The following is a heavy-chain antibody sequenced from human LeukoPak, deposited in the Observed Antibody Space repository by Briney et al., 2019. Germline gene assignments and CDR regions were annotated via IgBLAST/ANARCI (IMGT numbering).Heavy chain of an antibody. CDR3: ARDAVGKREPACNPNWFDP. Sequence: ASVKVSCKASGYTFTSYGISWVRQAPGQGLEWMGWISAYNGNTNYAQKLQGRVTMTTDTSTSTAYMELRSLRSDDTAVYYCARDAVGKREPACNPNWFDPGGQGTLATVSS. CDR2: ISAYNGNT. CDR1: GYTFTSYG. J-gene: IGHJ5*02. V-gene: IGHV1-18*01. D-gene: IGHD1-26*01.